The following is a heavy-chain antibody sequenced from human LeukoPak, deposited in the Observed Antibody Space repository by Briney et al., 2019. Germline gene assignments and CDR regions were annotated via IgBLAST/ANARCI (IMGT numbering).Heavy chain of an antibody. CDR3: ARPHFGSFNY. Sequence: GGSLRLSCAASGFTFSSFWMSWVRQATGKGLEWVANIKQDGTEKYYVDSVKGLFTISRDNAQNSLYLQMNSLRAEDTAVYYCARPHFGSFNYWGQGTLVTVSS. D-gene: IGHD3-10*01. J-gene: IGHJ4*02. CDR1: GFTFSSFW. V-gene: IGHV3-7*01. CDR2: IKQDGTEK.